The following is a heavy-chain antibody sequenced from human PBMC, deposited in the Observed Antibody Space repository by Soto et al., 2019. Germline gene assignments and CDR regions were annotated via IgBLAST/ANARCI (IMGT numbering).Heavy chain of an antibody. Sequence: QVQLVESGGGLVKPGGSLRLSCAASGFTFSDYYMTWIRQAPGKGLEWVSYISSTGTTIYYEDSVKGRFTISRDNDKNSLYLEMNSLIAEDTAVYYCARDHLIVVVPAAAGFGYWGQGTLVTVSS. CDR3: ARDHLIVVVPAAAGFGY. CDR1: GFTFSDYY. CDR2: ISSTGTTI. D-gene: IGHD2-2*01. J-gene: IGHJ4*02. V-gene: IGHV3-11*01.